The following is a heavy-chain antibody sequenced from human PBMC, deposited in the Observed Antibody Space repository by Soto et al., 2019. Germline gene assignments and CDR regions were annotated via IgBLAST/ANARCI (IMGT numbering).Heavy chain of an antibody. CDR3: ARVIGSAYSSSWYWFDP. Sequence: ASVKVSCKASGYTFTSYGISWVRQAPGQGLEWMGWISAYNGNTNYAQKLQGRVTMTTDTSTSTAYVELRSLRSDDTAVYYCARVIGSAYSSSWYWFDPWGQGTLVTVSS. CDR2: ISAYNGNT. J-gene: IGHJ5*02. V-gene: IGHV1-18*04. CDR1: GYTFTSYG. D-gene: IGHD6-13*01.